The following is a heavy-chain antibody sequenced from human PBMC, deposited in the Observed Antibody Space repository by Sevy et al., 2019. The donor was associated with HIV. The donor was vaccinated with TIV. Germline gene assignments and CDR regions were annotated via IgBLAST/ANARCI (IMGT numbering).Heavy chain of an antibody. CDR1: GFSLSDYA. V-gene: IGHV3-30-3*01. Sequence: GGSLRLSCAASGFSLSDYAIHWARQGPVKGLEWLTVISFDGGNKYYADSVKGRFTISSENSKNTVYLQMNSLRPEDTALYYCARGPYNSGLRLDFWGRGILVTVSS. CDR3: ARGPYNSGLRLDF. CDR2: ISFDGGNK. J-gene: IGHJ4*02. D-gene: IGHD5-12*01.